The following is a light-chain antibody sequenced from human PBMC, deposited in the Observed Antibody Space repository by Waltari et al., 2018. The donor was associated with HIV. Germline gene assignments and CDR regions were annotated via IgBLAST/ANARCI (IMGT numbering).Light chain of an antibody. CDR2: GAS. CDR1: QSVSSN. J-gene: IGKJ1*01. CDR3: QQYNNWPLTWT. V-gene: IGKV3-15*01. Sequence: EIVMTQSPATLSVSPGERATLSCRASQSVSSNLAWYQQKAGQAPRLLLYGASTRATGIPARFSCSGSGTEFTLTISSLQSEDFAIYYCQQYNNWPLTWTFGQGTKVEIK.